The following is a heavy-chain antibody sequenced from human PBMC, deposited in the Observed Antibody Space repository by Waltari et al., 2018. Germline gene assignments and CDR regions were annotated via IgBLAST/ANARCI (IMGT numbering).Heavy chain of an antibody. Sequence: EVQLLESGGGLVQPGGSLRLSCAASGFTFSSYAMSWVRQAPGKGLGWVSVIYSGGSTYYADSVKGRFTISRDNSKNTLYLQMNSLRAEDTAVYYCAKEQWFGESDYWGQGTLVTVSS. D-gene: IGHD3-10*01. CDR3: AKEQWFGESDY. CDR2: IYSGGST. V-gene: IGHV3-23*03. CDR1: GFTFSSYA. J-gene: IGHJ4*02.